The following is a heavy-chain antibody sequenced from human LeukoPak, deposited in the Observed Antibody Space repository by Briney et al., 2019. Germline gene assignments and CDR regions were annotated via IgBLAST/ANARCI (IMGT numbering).Heavy chain of an antibody. CDR2: INPNNGGT. Sequence: ASVKVSCKASGYTFTGYYMHWLRQAPGQGLEWMGWINPNNGGTNNAQRFQSRVTMTRDTSISTAYVEVSRLRFDDTAVYYCASGPSLGTTHTYFDYRGQGNPVTVSS. V-gene: IGHV1-2*02. J-gene: IGHJ4*02. CDR3: ASGPSLGTTHTYFDY. D-gene: IGHD2-15*01. CDR1: GYTFTGYY.